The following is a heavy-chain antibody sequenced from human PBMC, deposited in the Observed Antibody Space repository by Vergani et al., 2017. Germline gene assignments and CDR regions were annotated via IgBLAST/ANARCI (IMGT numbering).Heavy chain of an antibody. D-gene: IGHD4-11*01. Sequence: EVQLVQSGAEVKKPGESLRISCKGSGYSFTSYWISWVRQMPGKGLEWMGRIDPSDSYTNYSPSFQGHVTISADKSISTASLQWSSLKASDTAIYYCARRDSWSANAFDIWGQGTMVTVSS. V-gene: IGHV5-10-1*03. J-gene: IGHJ3*02. CDR3: ARRDSWSANAFDI. CDR2: IDPSDSYT. CDR1: GYSFTSYW.